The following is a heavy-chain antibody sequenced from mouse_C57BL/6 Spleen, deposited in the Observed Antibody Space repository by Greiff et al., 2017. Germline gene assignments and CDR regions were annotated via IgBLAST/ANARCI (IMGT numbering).Heavy chain of an antibody. V-gene: IGHV5-17*01. J-gene: IGHJ1*03. CDR3: ARPLGNYVGYFDV. CDR1: GFTFSDYG. Sequence: EVMLVESGGGLVKPGGSLKLSCAASGFTFSDYGMHWVRQAPEKGLEWVSYISSGSSTIYYADTVKGRFTISRDNAKNTLFLQMTSLRSEDTAMYYCARPLGNYVGYFDVWGTGTTVTVSS. D-gene: IGHD2-1*01. CDR2: ISSGSSTI.